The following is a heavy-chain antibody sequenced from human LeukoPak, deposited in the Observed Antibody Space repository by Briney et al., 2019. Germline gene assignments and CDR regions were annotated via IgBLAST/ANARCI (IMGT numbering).Heavy chain of an antibody. J-gene: IGHJ4*02. V-gene: IGHV4-34*01. CDR2: INHSGST. Sequence: SETLSLTCAVYSGSFRGYYWSWIRQPPGKGLEWSGEINHSGSTNYNPSLKSRVTISVDTSKNQFSLKLSSVTAADTAVYYCARGHYYDSSGYYGYWGQGTLVTVSS. CDR3: ARGHYYDSSGYYGY. D-gene: IGHD3-22*01. CDR1: SGSFRGYY.